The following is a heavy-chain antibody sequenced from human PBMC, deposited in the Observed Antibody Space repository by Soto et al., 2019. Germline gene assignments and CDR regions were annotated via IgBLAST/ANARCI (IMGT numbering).Heavy chain of an antibody. CDR2: MIGSDSG. V-gene: IGHV3-23*01. Sequence: EVQLLESGGGQVQPGGSLRLSCAASGFTFSSYAMSWVRQAPGKGLEWVSGMIGSDSGHYADSVKGRFIISRDNSKNILYLQLNSLRADDTATYYCAKARRLDPYEYGSGIDFWGQGTLVSVSS. J-gene: IGHJ4*02. CDR3: AKARRLDPYEYGSGIDF. D-gene: IGHD3-10*01. CDR1: GFTFSSYA.